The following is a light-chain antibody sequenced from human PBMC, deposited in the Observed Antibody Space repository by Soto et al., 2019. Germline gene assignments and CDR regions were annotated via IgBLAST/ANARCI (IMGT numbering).Light chain of an antibody. CDR1: KGIRSF. CDR2: GAS. V-gene: IGKV1-9*01. J-gene: IGKJ1*01. CDR3: QQLNSYPRT. Sequence: TRLTNPPPPLSPFVGNKSPFIARAIKGIRSFLAWYQQKPGKALNLLIYGASTLQSGVPSRFSGSGSGTDFTLTIASLQPEDFATYYCQQLNSYPRTFGQGTKVEVK.